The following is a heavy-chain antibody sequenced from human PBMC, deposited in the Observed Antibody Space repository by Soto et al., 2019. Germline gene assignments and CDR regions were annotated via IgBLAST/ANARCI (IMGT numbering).Heavy chain of an antibody. D-gene: IGHD6-6*01. J-gene: IGHJ6*02. CDR1: SDSMNSGGYY. V-gene: IGHV4-31*03. Sequence: SETLSLTCSVSSDSMNSGGYYWSWIRQHPGKGLEWIGYIYSNGDTYYNPSLKSRVTISVDTSKNQFSLNLTSVTAADTAVYYCARRGGSSSGYYYYAMDVWGQGTTGTVSS. CDR2: IYSNGDT. CDR3: ARRGGSSSGYYYYAMDV.